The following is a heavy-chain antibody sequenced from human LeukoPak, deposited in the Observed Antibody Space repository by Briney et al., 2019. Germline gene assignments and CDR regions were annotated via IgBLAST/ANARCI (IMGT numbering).Heavy chain of an antibody. D-gene: IGHD2-2*01. V-gene: IGHV3-7*01. J-gene: IGHJ5*02. Sequence: GGSLRLSCAASGFTFSSYWMSWVRQAPGKGLEWVANIKQDGSEKYYVDSVKGRFTISRDNAKNSLYLQMNSLRAEDTAVYYCARGLISPYCSSTSCYESWFDPWGQGTLVTVSS. CDR1: GFTFSSYW. CDR2: IKQDGSEK. CDR3: ARGLISPYCSSTSCYESWFDP.